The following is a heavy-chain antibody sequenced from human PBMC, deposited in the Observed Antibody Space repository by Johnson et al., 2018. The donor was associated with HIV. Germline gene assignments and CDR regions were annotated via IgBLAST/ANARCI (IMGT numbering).Heavy chain of an antibody. CDR3: AKPLVGATRDDAFDV. CDR1: GFTFSSYG. Sequence: QVQLVESGGGVVQPGGYLRLSCAGSGFTFSSYGMHWVRQAPGKGLEWVSFIRYDGSNKYYVDSAKGRFTISRDNSKNTLYLQMNSLSAEDTAVYYCAKPLVGATRDDAFDVWGQGTMVTVSS. D-gene: IGHD1-26*01. CDR2: IRYDGSNK. V-gene: IGHV3-30*02. J-gene: IGHJ3*01.